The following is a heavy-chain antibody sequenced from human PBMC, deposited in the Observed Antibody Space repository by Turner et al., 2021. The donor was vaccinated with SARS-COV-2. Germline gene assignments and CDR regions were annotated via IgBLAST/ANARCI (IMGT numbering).Heavy chain of an antibody. CDR2: FAHEDKET. CDR3: ATGYQLQVNGLDP. CDR1: GYTLTELA. J-gene: IGHJ5*02. V-gene: IGHV1-24*01. D-gene: IGHD2-2*01. Sequence: QVQLVQSGAEVKKPGASVKVSCKISGYTLTELAMYWVRQAPGKGLEWMGSFAHEDKETGNAKITQGRATMTEDTTTGTAYMELSSLRSGDTAVYFCATGYQLQVNGLDPWGQGTLVTVSS.